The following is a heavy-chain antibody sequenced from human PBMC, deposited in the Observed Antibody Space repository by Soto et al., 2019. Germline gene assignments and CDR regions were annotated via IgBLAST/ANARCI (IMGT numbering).Heavy chain of an antibody. J-gene: IGHJ4*02. CDR2: IYHSGTT. CDR3: TYSGASAY. D-gene: IGHD5-12*01. Sequence: SETLSLTCAVSGGSIISNNWWSWVRQPPGKGLEWIGEIYHSGTTNYNPSLKSRVTISVDKSNNQFSLQLISVTAADTAIYYCTYSGASAYWGQGTLVTVSS. CDR1: GGSIISNNW. V-gene: IGHV4-4*02.